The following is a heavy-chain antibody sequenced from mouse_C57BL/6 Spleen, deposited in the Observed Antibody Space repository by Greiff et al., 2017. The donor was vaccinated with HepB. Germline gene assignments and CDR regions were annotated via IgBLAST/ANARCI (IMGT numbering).Heavy chain of an antibody. V-gene: IGHV1-82*01. CDR3: ARGGPILYAMDY. Sequence: VNVVESGPELVKPGDSVKISCKASGYAFSSSWMNWVKQRPGKGLEWIGRIYPGDGDTNYNGKFKGKATLTADKSSSTAYMQLSSMTSEDSAVYFCARGGPILYAMDYWGQGTSVTVSS. CDR2: IYPGDGDT. CDR1: GYAFSSSW. J-gene: IGHJ4*01.